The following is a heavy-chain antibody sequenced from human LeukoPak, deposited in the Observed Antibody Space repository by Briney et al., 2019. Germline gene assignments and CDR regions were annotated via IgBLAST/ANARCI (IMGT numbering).Heavy chain of an antibody. CDR3: AAPGVPAATYYFDY. CDR2: ISYDGSNK. V-gene: IGHV3-30-3*01. Sequence: GGSLRLSCAASGFTFSSYAMHWVRQVPGKGLEWVAVISYDGSNKYYADSVKGRFTISRDNAKNSLYLQMNSLRAEDTAVYYCAAPGVPAATYYFDYWGQGTLVTVSS. CDR1: GFTFSSYA. J-gene: IGHJ4*02. D-gene: IGHD2-2*01.